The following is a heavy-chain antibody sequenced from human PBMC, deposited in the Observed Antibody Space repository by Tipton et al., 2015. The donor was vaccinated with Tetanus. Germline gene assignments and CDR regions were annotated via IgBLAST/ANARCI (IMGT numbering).Heavy chain of an antibody. CDR3: ARDKGDYIYYGMDV. CDR2: IDPNSGGT. CDR1: GYTFTGYY. V-gene: IGHV1-2*02. Sequence: QLVQSGAEMKKPGASVKVSCKASGYTFTGYYIYWVRQAPGQGLEWIGWIDPNSGGTVYAQKFQGRVTMTRDTSISTAYMDLRSLRSDDTAVYYCARDKGDYIYYGMDVWGPGTTVTVS. D-gene: IGHD2-21*01. J-gene: IGHJ6*02.